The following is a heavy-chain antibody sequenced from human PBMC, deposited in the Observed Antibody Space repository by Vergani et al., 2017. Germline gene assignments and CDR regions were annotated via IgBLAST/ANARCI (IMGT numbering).Heavy chain of an antibody. D-gene: IGHD3-22*01. CDR3: AGAKGEDDYDSSGYYPEDY. J-gene: IGHJ4*02. CDR2: IDTRGST. Sequence: QVQLQESGPGLVKPSQTLSLTCTVSGGSISSGSYYWSWIRQPAGKGLEWVGRIDTRGSTNYNPSLKSRVTISVDTSKNQFSLKLSSVTAADTAVYYCAGAKGEDDYDSSGYYPEDYWGQGTLVTVSS. CDR1: GGSISSGSYY. V-gene: IGHV4-61*02.